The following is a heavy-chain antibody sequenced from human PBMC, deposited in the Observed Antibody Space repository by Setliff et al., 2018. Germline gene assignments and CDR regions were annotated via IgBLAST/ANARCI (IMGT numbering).Heavy chain of an antibody. V-gene: IGHV1-69*06. CDR3: ARVPRLEWLLLTFDS. Sequence: ASVKVSCKASGDTFRSYSISWVRQAPGQGLEWMGGIIPKLGSADYAQRFQDRVTINADKSTSTAYMELSSLRSEDTAVYYCARVPRLEWLLLTFDSWGQGTLVTVSS. CDR1: GDTFRSYS. J-gene: IGHJ4*02. D-gene: IGHD3-3*01. CDR2: IIPKLGSA.